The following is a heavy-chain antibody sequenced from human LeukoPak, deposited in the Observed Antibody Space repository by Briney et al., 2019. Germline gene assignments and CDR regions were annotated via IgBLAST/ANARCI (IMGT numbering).Heavy chain of an antibody. J-gene: IGHJ3*01. CDR3: ARLASGNAFDV. Sequence: PSETLSLTCTVSGDSISSINYHWGWIRQPPGKGLEWIGSIYYTGTTYYNPSLKSRVTISVDTSKNQFSLKVSSVTAADTAVYSCARLASGNAFDVWGQGTMVTVSS. CDR2: IYYTGTT. V-gene: IGHV4-39*01. D-gene: IGHD5-12*01. CDR1: GDSISSINYH.